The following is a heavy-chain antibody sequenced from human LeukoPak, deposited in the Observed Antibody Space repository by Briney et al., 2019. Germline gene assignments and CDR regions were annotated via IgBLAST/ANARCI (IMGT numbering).Heavy chain of an antibody. Sequence: PSETLSLTCSVYGGSFSGYYWSWIRQPPGKGLEWIGEINHSGSTNYNPSLKSRVTISVDTSKNQFSLKLSSVTAADTAVYYCARHLKSPIAARRWFDPWGQGTLVTVSS. CDR3: ARHLKSPIAARRWFDP. V-gene: IGHV4-34*01. J-gene: IGHJ5*02. CDR1: GGSFSGYY. CDR2: INHSGST. D-gene: IGHD6-6*01.